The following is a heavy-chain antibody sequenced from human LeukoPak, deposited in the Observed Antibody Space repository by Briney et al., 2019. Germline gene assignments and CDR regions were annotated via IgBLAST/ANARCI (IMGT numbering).Heavy chain of an antibody. CDR1: GFTFSSYA. CDR2: ISYDGSNK. V-gene: IGHV3-30*04. CDR3: ARDRPQQWLVRGQRGYYYYMDV. Sequence: GGSLRLSCAASGFTFSSYAMHWVRQAPGKGLEWVAVISYDGSNKYYADSVKGRFTISRDIAKNSLYLQMNSLRAEDTAVYYCARDRPQQWLVRGQRGYYYYMDVWGKGTTVTISS. J-gene: IGHJ6*03. D-gene: IGHD6-19*01.